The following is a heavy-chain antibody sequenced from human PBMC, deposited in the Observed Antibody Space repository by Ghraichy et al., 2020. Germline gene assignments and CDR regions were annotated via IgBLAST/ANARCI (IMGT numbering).Heavy chain of an antibody. J-gene: IGHJ3*02. CDR2: IIPIFGTA. Sequence: SVKVSCKASGGTFSSYATSWVRQAPGQGLEWMGGIIPIFGTANYAQKFQGRVTITADESTSTAYMELSSLRSEDTAVYYCARGWDISSNFAFDIWGQGTMVTVSS. CDR1: GGTFSSYA. CDR3: ARGWDISSNFAFDI. D-gene: IGHD1-26*01. V-gene: IGHV1-69*13.